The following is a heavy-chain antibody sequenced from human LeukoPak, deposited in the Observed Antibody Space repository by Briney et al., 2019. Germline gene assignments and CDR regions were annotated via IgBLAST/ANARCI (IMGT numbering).Heavy chain of an antibody. J-gene: IGHJ3*02. Sequence: SETLSLTCTVSGGSISSSSYYWGWIRQPPGKGLEWIGNIFYAGSTAYKPSLKSRVTISVDTSKNQFSLKLSSVTASDTAVYSCARFSRSDLVPAAYAFDIWGQGTLVTVSS. CDR3: ARFSRSDLVPAAYAFDI. CDR1: GGSISSSSYY. V-gene: IGHV4-39*01. CDR2: IFYAGST. D-gene: IGHD2-2*01.